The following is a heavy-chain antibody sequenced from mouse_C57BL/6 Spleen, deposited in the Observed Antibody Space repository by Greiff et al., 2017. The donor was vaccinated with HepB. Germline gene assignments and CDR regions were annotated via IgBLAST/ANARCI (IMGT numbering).Heavy chain of an antibody. CDR2: ISYDGSN. CDR3: AREGITYRFDV. J-gene: IGHJ1*03. V-gene: IGHV3-6*01. D-gene: IGHD5-1*01. Sequence: VQLQQSGPGLVKPSQSLSLTCSVTGYSITSGYYWNWIRQFPGNKLEWMGYISYDGSNNYNPSLKNRISITRDTSKNQFFLKLNSVTTEDIATYYCAREGITYRFDVWGTGTTVTVSS. CDR1: GYSITSGYY.